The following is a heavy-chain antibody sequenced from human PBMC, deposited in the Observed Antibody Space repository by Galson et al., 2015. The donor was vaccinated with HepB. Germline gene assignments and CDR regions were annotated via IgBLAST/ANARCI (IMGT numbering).Heavy chain of an antibody. Sequence: SLRLSCAASGFTFSNYGMHWVRQAPGKGLEWVAVISHDGSKKYYGDSVRGRLTISRDNSQNTLYLQVDSLGPEDTAVYYCAKDYGQLFYYGMDVWGEGTTVIVSS. CDR1: GFTFSNYG. CDR3: AKDYGQLFYYGMDV. CDR2: ISHDGSKK. J-gene: IGHJ6*02. V-gene: IGHV3-30*18. D-gene: IGHD2-2*01.